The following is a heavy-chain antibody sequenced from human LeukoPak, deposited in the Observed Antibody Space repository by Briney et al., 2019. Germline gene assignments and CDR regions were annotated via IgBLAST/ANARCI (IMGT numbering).Heavy chain of an antibody. D-gene: IGHD4-23*01. V-gene: IGHV3-23*01. CDR3: ARWLLAAAAIDY. CDR1: GFTFSSYA. Sequence: GGSLRLSCTASGFTFSSYAMSWVRQAPGQGLEWVSAISGSGGSTYYADSVKGRFTISRDNSKNTLYMQMNSLRAEDTAVYYCARWLLAAAAIDYWGQGTLVTVSS. J-gene: IGHJ4*02. CDR2: ISGSGGST.